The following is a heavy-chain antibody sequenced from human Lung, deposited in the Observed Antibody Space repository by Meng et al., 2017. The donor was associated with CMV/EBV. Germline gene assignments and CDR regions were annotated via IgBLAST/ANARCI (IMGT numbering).Heavy chain of an antibody. CDR3: ARGNIVGATLDY. CDR2: MNPNSGNT. V-gene: IGHV1-8*01. D-gene: IGHD1-26*01. J-gene: IGHJ4*02. Sequence: SXXVSCKASGYTFTSYDINWVRQATGQGLEWMGWMNPNSGNTGYAQKFQGRVTMTRNTSISTAYMELSSLRSEDTAVYYCARGNIVGATLDYWGQGTLVTVSS. CDR1: GYTFTSYD.